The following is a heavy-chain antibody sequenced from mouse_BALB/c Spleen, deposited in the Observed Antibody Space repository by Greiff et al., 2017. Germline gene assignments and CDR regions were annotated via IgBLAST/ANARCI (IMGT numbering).Heavy chain of an antibody. CDR3: ARAYYGNYLYAMDY. CDR1: GFTFSSYA. V-gene: IGHV5-6-5*01. D-gene: IGHD2-10*01. Sequence: EVKLEESGGGLVKPGGSLKLSCAASGFTFSSYAMSWVRQTPEKRLEWVASISSGGSTYYPDSVKGRFTISRDNARNILYLQMSSLRSEDTAMYYCARAYYGNYLYAMDYWGQGTSVTVSS. J-gene: IGHJ4*01. CDR2: ISSGGST.